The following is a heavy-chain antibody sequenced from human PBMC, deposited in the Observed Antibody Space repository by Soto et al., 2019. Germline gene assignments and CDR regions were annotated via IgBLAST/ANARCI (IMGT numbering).Heavy chain of an antibody. Sequence: SETLSLTCTVSGGSISSYYWSWIRQPPGKGLEWIGYIYYSGSTNYNPSLKSRVTISVDTSKNQFSLKLSSVTAADTAVYYCARAGIAVAFYNWFDPWGQGTPVTVSS. CDR2: IYYSGST. CDR3: ARAGIAVAFYNWFDP. CDR1: GGSISSYY. D-gene: IGHD6-19*01. V-gene: IGHV4-59*01. J-gene: IGHJ5*02.